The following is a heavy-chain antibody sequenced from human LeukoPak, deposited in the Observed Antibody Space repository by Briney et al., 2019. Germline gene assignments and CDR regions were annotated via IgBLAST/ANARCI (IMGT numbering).Heavy chain of an antibody. V-gene: IGHV3-23*01. J-gene: IGHJ4*02. CDR2: ITGSGDKT. Sequence: QSGGSLRLSCAASGFTFSNYAMHWVRQVPGKGLEWVSGITGSGDKTYYTDSLKGRFTISRDNSKNTLFLQISSLRADDTAVYYCAKDRVTTVTTFFSQLHFWSQGTLVTVSS. CDR1: GFTFSNYA. D-gene: IGHD4-11*01. CDR3: AKDRVTTVTTFFSQLHF.